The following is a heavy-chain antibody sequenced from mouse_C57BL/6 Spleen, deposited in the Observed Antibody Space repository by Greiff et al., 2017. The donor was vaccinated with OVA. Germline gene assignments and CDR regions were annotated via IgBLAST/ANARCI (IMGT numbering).Heavy chain of an antibody. CDR3: ARDRGYYDYDGAFDY. Sequence: EVKLQQSGPGLVKPSQSLSLTCSVTGYSITSGYYWNWIRQFPGNKLEWMGYISYDGSNNYNPSLKNRISITRDTSKNQFFLKLNSVTTEDTATYYCARDRGYYDYDGAFDYWGQGTTLTVSS. D-gene: IGHD2-4*01. CDR2: ISYDGSN. J-gene: IGHJ2*01. V-gene: IGHV3-6*01. CDR1: GYSITSGYY.